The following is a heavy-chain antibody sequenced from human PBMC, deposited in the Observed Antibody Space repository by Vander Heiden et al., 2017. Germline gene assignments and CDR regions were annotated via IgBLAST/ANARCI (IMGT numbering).Heavy chain of an antibody. CDR1: GHTFTGHY. D-gene: IGHD6-13*01. CDR3: ARGGSSSWYHYYYGMDV. CDR2: INPNSGGT. J-gene: IGHJ6*02. V-gene: IGHV1-2*02. Sequence: QVQLVQSAAAVKKPGASVEGSSMASGHTFTGHYMHWVRQAPGQGLEWMGWINPNSGGTNYAQKFQGRVTMTRDTSISTAYMELSRLGSDDTAVYYCARGGSSSWYHYYYGMDVWGQGTTVTVSS.